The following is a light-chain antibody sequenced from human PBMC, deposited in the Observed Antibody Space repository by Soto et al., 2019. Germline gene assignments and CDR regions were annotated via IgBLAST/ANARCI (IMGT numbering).Light chain of an antibody. CDR1: QSVSSSY. CDR3: QQYDNSPLT. Sequence: DIVLTQSPGTLSLSPGERATLSCRASQSVSSSYLAWYQQKPGQAPRLLIYGASNRATGIPDRFSGSGSGTDFTLTISRLEPEDFAVYYFQQYDNSPLTFRGGTKVDTK. V-gene: IGKV3-20*01. J-gene: IGKJ4*01. CDR2: GAS.